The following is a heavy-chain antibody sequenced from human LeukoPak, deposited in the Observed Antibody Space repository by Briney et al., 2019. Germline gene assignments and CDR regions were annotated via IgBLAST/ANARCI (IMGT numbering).Heavy chain of an antibody. CDR1: GFSFSSYG. CDR2: IPYDGSEK. CDR3: AKPPYCSTTSCLRFDS. J-gene: IGHJ4*02. D-gene: IGHD2-2*01. V-gene: IGHV3-30*02. Sequence: GGSLRLSCAASGFSFSSYGMHWVRQAPGKGLEWVAFIPYDGSEKYYGDSVKGRFTVARDNSRNTLFLQKNSLTTEDTAVYYCAKPPYCSTTSCLRFDSWGQGTLVTVSS.